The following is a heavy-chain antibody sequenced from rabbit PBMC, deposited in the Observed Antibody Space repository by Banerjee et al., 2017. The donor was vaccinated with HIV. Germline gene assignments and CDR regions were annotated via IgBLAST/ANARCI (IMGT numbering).Heavy chain of an antibody. V-gene: IGHV1S40*01. CDR1: GFSFSSSYY. Sequence: QSLEESGGDLVKPGASLTLTCTASGFSFSSSYYMCWVRQAPGKGLEWIACIYAASSGSTYYASWAKGRFTISKTSSTTVTLQMTSLTAADTATYFCARDVYAANYYTIFNLWGQGTLVTVS. CDR3: ARDVYAANYYTIFNL. CDR2: IYAASSGST. J-gene: IGHJ4*01. D-gene: IGHD8-1*01.